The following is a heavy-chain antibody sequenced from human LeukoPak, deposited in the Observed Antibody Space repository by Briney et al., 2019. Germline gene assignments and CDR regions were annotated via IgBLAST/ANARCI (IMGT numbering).Heavy chain of an antibody. CDR1: YDSITMYY. CDR3: ARGPVSSSTWYSTYYYYFYMDL. V-gene: IGHV4-59*01. J-gene: IGHJ6*03. Sequence: PSETLSLTCSVSYDSITMYYWTWIRQPPGKGLEWIGYVDHTWSTNFNPSLNGRVSISRDTTKNLFSLRMRSVTAADTAVYFCARGPVSSSTWYSTYYYYFYMDLWGKGTTVTVSS. D-gene: IGHD6-13*01. CDR2: VDHTWST.